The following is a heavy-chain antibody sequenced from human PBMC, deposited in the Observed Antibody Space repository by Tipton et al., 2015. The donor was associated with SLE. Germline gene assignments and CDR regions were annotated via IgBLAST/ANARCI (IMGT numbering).Heavy chain of an antibody. CDR1: GGSISSHY. CDR3: ARENWSFSHMDV. J-gene: IGHJ6*04. Sequence: TLSLTCTVSGGSISSHYWSWIRQPPGKGLEWIGYIYYSGSTNYNPSLKSRVTISVDTSKNHFSLKMTSVNAADTALYFCARENWSFSHMDVWGIGTTVTVSS. V-gene: IGHV4-59*11. D-gene: IGHD1-1*01. CDR2: IYYSGST.